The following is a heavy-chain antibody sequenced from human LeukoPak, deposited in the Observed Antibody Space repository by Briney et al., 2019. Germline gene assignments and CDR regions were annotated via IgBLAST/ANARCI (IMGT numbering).Heavy chain of an antibody. D-gene: IGHD6-6*01. V-gene: IGHV3-23*01. J-gene: IGHJ6*02. CDR1: GFTFSSYA. CDR2: ISGSGGSR. CDR3: ASPIAVRQGYYYYGMDV. Sequence: PGGSLRLSCAASGFTFSSYAMSWVRQAPGKGLEWVSAISGSGGSRYYADAVKGRFTISRDNSKNTLYLQMNGLRAEDTAVYYCASPIAVRQGYYYYGMDVWGQGTTVTVSS.